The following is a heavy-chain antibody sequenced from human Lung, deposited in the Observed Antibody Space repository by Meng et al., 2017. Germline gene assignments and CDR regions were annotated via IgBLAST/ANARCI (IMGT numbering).Heavy chain of an antibody. V-gene: IGHV4-34*01. J-gene: IGHJ4*02. Sequence: GRLRQWGGGLLKPSETLALSCVVPGGSFSDYYWSWIRQPPGKGLEWIGEINHSGSTNYNPSLESRATISVDTSQNNLSLKLSSVTAADSAVYYCARGPTTMAHDFDYWGQGTLVTVSS. D-gene: IGHD4-11*01. CDR2: INHSGST. CDR3: ARGPTTMAHDFDY. CDR1: GGSFSDYY.